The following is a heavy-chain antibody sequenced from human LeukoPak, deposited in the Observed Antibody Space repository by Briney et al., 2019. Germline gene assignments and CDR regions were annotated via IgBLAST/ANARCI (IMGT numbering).Heavy chain of an antibody. Sequence: GGSLRLSCAASGFTFSGYSMNWVRQAPGKGLEWVSSISSSSSYIYYADSVKGRFTISRDNAKNSLYLQMNSLRAEDTAVYYCARDLGIAVAGSGSIDYWGQGTLVTVSS. J-gene: IGHJ4*02. D-gene: IGHD6-19*01. CDR2: ISSSSSYI. CDR3: ARDLGIAVAGSGSIDY. V-gene: IGHV3-21*01. CDR1: GFTFSGYS.